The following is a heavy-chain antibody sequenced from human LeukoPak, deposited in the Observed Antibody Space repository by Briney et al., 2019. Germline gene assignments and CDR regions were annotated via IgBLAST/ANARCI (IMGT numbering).Heavy chain of an antibody. CDR2: SNSDGRIT. V-gene: IGHV3-74*01. Sequence: GGSLRLSCAASGFTFSNYWMHWVRQAPGKGLVWVARSNSDGRITNYADSVKGRFTISRDNAKNTLYLQMNSLGAEDTAVYYCARGLVEMATLDYFDYWVQGTLVTVSS. D-gene: IGHD5-24*01. CDR3: ARGLVEMATLDYFDY. CDR1: GFTFSNYW. J-gene: IGHJ4*02.